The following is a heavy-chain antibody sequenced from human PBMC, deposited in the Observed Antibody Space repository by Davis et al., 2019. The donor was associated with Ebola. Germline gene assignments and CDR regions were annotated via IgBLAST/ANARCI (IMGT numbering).Heavy chain of an antibody. CDR3: ARARSSSWRDFDY. Sequence: SLRLSCAASGFTFSDHYMDWVRQAPGKGLEWVARTRNKASGYSTEYAASVRGRFTISRDDSHNSLHLQMNSLTIEDTALYYCARARSSSWRDFDYWGQGTLVTVSS. J-gene: IGHJ4*02. V-gene: IGHV3-72*01. D-gene: IGHD6-13*01. CDR1: GFTFSDHY. CDR2: TRNKASGYST.